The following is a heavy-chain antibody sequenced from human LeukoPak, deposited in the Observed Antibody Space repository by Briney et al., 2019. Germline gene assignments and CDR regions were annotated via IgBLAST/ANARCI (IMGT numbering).Heavy chain of an antibody. J-gene: IGHJ5*02. CDR1: GFTFSSYW. Sequence: PGGSLRLSCAASGFTFSSYWMHWVRQAPGEGLVWVSRIKSDGSVTWYADSVKGRFTISRDNAKNMLYLQMNSLRAEDTAVYYCARDLEGNWFDPWGQGTLVTVSS. V-gene: IGHV3-74*01. D-gene: IGHD1-1*01. CDR3: ARDLEGNWFDP. CDR2: IKSDGSVT.